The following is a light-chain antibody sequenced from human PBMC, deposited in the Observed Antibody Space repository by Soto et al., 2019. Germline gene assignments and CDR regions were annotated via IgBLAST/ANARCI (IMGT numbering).Light chain of an antibody. CDR3: QQCGTSPFT. CDR1: QIVNSAY. Sequence: EIVLTQSPGTLSLSPGERATLSCGVSQIVNSAYLAWYQQKPGQAPRLLIHGASNRATGIPDRFSGSGSGTDFTLTISRLEPEDFAVYSCQQCGTSPFTFGQGSKLEIK. V-gene: IGKV3-20*01. J-gene: IGKJ2*01. CDR2: GAS.